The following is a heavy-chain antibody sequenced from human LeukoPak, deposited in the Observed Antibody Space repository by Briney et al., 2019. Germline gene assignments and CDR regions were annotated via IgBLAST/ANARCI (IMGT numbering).Heavy chain of an antibody. CDR1: GGSISSSTYY. J-gene: IGHJ4*02. D-gene: IGHD4-17*01. Sequence: SETLSLTCTVSGGSISSSTYYWGWIRQPPGKGLEWIGNIYYSGTTYYNPSLKSRITISVDTSRNQFSLKLSSVTAADTAVYYCARQKTYDDPFDYWGQGTLVTVSS. V-gene: IGHV4-39*01. CDR3: ARQKTYDDPFDY. CDR2: IYYSGTT.